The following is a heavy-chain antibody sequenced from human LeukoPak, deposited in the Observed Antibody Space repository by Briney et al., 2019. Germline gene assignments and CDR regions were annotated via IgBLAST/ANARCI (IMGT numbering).Heavy chain of an antibody. CDR3: ARYDSRGSGSTQLEY. CDR1: GYSISIAYY. V-gene: IGHV4-38-2*01. CDR2: IFRGGST. D-gene: IGHD3-3*01. J-gene: IGHJ4*02. Sequence: PSETLSLTCAVSGYSISIAYYWGWIRQPPGKGLEWIGRIFRGGSTSYNPSLMSRFTMPMDTSKNQFSLQLTSVTAADTAVYYCARYDSRGSGSTQLEYWGQGILVTISS.